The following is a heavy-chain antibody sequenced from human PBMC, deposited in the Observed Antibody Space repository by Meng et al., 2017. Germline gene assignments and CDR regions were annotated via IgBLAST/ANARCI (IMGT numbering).Heavy chain of an antibody. J-gene: IGHJ6*02. CDR3: AREQITMVRGVIQLNYYGMDV. CDR2: ISYDGSNK. V-gene: IGHV3-30*01. CDR1: GFTFSSYA. Sequence: GESLKISCAASGFTFSSYAMHWVRQAPGKGLEWVAVISYDGSNKYYADSVKGRFTISRDNSKNTLYLQMNSLRAEDTAVYYCAREQITMVRGVIQLNYYGMDVWGQATTVTVSS. D-gene: IGHD3-10*01.